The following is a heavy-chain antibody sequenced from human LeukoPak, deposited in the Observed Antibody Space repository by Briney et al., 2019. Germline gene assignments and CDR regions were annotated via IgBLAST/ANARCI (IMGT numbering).Heavy chain of an antibody. CDR1: GVSITSTIYY. CDR2: MYSGGSS. D-gene: IGHD2/OR15-2a*01. CDR3: ARGLGISKDYFDY. J-gene: IGHJ4*02. Sequence: SETLSLTCVVSGVSITSTIYYWNWIRQPAGKGLEWIGRMYSGGSSDYNPSLKSRVTMSVDTSKNQLSLNLTSVTAADTAVYYCARGLGISKDYFDYWGQGTLVTVSS. V-gene: IGHV4-61*02.